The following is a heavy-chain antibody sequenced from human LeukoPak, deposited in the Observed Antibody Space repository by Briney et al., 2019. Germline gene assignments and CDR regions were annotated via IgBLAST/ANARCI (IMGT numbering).Heavy chain of an antibody. CDR3: ARDITMANLGHFDY. CDR2: IIPIFGTA. CDR1: GCTLTAYY. V-gene: IGHV1-69*13. Sequence: VTVSRTASGCTLTAYYMHWVRQAPGQGLEGVGGIIPIFGTANYAQKFQGRVTITADESTSTAYMELRSLRSEDTAVYYCARDITMANLGHFDYWGQGTLVTVSS. J-gene: IGHJ4*02. D-gene: IGHD3-10*01.